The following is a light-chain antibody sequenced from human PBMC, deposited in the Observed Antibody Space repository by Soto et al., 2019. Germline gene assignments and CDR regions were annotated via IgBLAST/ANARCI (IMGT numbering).Light chain of an antibody. V-gene: IGLV2-23*01. CDR3: CSYAGSSTPLV. CDR2: EGS. CDR1: SSDVGSYNL. Sequence: QSALTQPASVSGSPGQSITISCTGTSSDVGSYNLVSWYQQHPGKAPKLMIYEGSKRPSGVSNRFSGSKSGNTASLTISGLQAVDEADYYCCSYAGSSTPLVFGGGTQLTVL. J-gene: IGLJ3*02.